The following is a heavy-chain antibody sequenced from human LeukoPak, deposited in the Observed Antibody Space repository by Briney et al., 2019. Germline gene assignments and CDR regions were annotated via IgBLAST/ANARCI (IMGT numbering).Heavy chain of an antibody. V-gene: IGHV4-39*01. CDR2: IYYSEST. CDR1: GGSISSSTYY. Sequence: SETLSLTCTVSGGSISSSTYYWGWIRQPPGKGLEWIGSIYYSESTYSTPSLKSRVTISVDTSKNQSSLKLSSVTAADTAVYYCARNPLGTGDYWGQGTLVTVSS. D-gene: IGHD7-27*01. CDR3: ARNPLGTGDY. J-gene: IGHJ4*02.